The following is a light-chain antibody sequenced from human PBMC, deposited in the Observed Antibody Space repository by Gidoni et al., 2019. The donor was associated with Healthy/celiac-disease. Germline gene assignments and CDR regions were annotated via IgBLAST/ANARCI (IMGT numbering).Light chain of an antibody. Sequence: EIVMTQSPATLSVSPGERATLSCRASQRVSSNLAWYQQKPGQAPRLLIYGASTRATGIPARFSGSGSGTECTLTISSLQSEDFAVYYCQQYNNWPPGYTFXXXTKLEIK. CDR1: QRVSSN. J-gene: IGKJ2*01. CDR2: GAS. V-gene: IGKV3-15*01. CDR3: QQYNNWPPGYT.